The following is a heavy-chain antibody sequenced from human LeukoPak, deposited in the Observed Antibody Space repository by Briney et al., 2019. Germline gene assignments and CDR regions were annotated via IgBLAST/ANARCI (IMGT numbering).Heavy chain of an antibody. CDR2: IIPIFGTA. Sequence: ASVKVSCKASGGTFSSYAISWVRQAPGQGLGWMGGIIPIFGTANYAQKFQGRVTITTDESTSTAYMELSSLRSEDTAVYYCAFTTPPRTSGSTVSKVEYYYYYYMDVWGKGTTVTVSS. V-gene: IGHV1-69*05. J-gene: IGHJ6*03. CDR3: AFTTPPRTSGSTVSKVEYYYYYYMDV. CDR1: GGTFSSYA. D-gene: IGHD4-11*01.